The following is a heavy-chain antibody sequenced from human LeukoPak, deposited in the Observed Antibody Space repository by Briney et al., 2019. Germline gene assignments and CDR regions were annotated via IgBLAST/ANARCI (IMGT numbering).Heavy chain of an antibody. CDR2: ISTYNGNT. V-gene: IGHV1-18*01. Sequence: ASVKVSCKASGYTFSSYALSWVRQAPGQGLEWMGWISTYNGNTNYAQKLQGRVTMTTDTSTSTAYMELRSLRSDDTAVYYCARENTLFDYWGQGTLVTVSS. J-gene: IGHJ4*02. CDR3: ARENTLFDY. CDR1: GYTFSSYA. D-gene: IGHD5-18*01.